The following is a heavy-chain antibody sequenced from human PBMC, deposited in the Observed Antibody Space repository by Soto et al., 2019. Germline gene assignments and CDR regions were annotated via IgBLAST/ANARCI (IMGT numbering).Heavy chain of an antibody. Sequence: QVQLQESGPGLVKPSQTLSLTCTVSGGSISSGGYYWSWIRQHPGKGLEWIGYIYYSGSTYYNPSLKTRVTISVHTSKTPFSLKLSSVTAADTAVYYCARDRNGGKRFLVPYGMDVWGQGTTVTVSS. J-gene: IGHJ6*02. V-gene: IGHV4-31*03. CDR2: IYYSGST. CDR3: ARDRNGGKRFLVPYGMDV. CDR1: GGSISSGGYY. D-gene: IGHD3-3*01.